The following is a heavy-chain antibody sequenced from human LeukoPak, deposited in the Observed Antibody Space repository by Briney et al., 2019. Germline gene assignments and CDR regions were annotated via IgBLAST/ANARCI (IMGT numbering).Heavy chain of an antibody. CDR1: GFTFSSYS. Sequence: GGSLRLSCAASGFTFSSYSMNWVRQAPGKGLEWVSSISSSSSYIYYADSVKGRFTISRDNAKNSLYLQMNSLRAEDTAVYYCARAYSSSWYSARLRSREDYWGQGTLVTVSS. V-gene: IGHV3-21*01. D-gene: IGHD6-13*01. CDR2: ISSSSSYI. J-gene: IGHJ4*02. CDR3: ARAYSSSWYSARLRSREDY.